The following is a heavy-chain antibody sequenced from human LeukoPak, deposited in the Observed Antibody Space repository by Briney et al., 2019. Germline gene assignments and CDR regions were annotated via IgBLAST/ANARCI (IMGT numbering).Heavy chain of an antibody. J-gene: IGHJ4*02. V-gene: IGHV4-61*02. Sequence: PSQTLSLTCTVSGGSMSSGSYYWSWIRQPAGKGLEWIGRIYTSGSTNYNPSLKSRVTIPVDTSKNQFSLKLSSVTAADTAVYYCARAPAEVVPAANYFDYWGQGTLVTVSS. CDR2: IYTSGST. CDR3: ARAPAEVVPAANYFDY. D-gene: IGHD2-2*01. CDR1: GGSMSSGSYY.